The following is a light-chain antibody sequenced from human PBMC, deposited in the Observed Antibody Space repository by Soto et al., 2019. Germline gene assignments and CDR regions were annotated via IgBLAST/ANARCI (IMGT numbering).Light chain of an antibody. V-gene: IGLV1-51*01. J-gene: IGLJ2*01. Sequence: QSVLTQPPSVSAAPGQKVTISCSGSSSNIESNYVSWYQQVPGTAPKLLIHDNNQRPSGVPDRFSGSKSGTSATLGITGLQTGDEAEYYCGTWDSGLSGVVFGGGPQLTVL. CDR2: DNN. CDR1: SSNIESNY. CDR3: GTWDSGLSGVV.